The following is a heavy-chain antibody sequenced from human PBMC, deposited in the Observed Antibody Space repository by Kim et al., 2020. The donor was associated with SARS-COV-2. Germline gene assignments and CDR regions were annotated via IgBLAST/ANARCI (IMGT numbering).Heavy chain of an antibody. D-gene: IGHD6-19*01. V-gene: IGHV3-7*01. Sequence: GGSLRLSCAASGFTFSSYWMTWVRQAPGKGLEWVANIKQDGNQKYYVDSVKGRFTISRDNAKNSLYLQMNSLRAEDTAVYYCSRDGVLYSRGKGAFDIWG. J-gene: IGHJ3*02. CDR2: IKQDGNQK. CDR3: SRDGVLYSRGKGAFDI. CDR1: GFTFSSYW.